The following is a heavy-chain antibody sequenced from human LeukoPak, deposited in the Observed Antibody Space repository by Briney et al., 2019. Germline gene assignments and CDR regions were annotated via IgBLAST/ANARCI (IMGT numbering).Heavy chain of an antibody. J-gene: IGHJ5*02. CDR1: GFTFSNAW. CDR2: INHSGST. D-gene: IGHD3-16*02. CDR3: ARRHYDYVWGSYPAKNWFDP. V-gene: IGHV4-34*01. Sequence: GSLRLSCAASGFTFSNAWMSWVRQPPGKGLEWIGEINHSGSTNYNPSLKSRVTISVDTSKNQFSLKLSSVTAADTAVYYCARRHYDYVWGSYPAKNWFDPWGQGTLVTVSS.